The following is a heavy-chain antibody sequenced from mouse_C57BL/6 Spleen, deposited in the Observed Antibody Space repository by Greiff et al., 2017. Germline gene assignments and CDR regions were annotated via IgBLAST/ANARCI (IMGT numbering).Heavy chain of an antibody. D-gene: IGHD1-1*01. CDR2: INPNYGTT. Sequence: EVQLVESGPELVKPGASVKISCKASGYSFTDYNMNWVKQSNGKSLEWIGVINPNYGTTSYNQKFKGKATLTVDQSSSTAYMQLNSLTSEDSAVYYCGGGSSYPWFAYWGQGTLVTVSA. V-gene: IGHV1-39*01. CDR1: GYSFTDYN. J-gene: IGHJ3*01. CDR3: GGGSSYPWFAY.